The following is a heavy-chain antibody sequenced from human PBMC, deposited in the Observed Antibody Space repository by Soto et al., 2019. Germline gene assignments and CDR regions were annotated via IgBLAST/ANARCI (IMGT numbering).Heavy chain of an antibody. CDR1: GFTFSDYY. D-gene: IGHD3-22*01. V-gene: IGHV3-11*06. J-gene: IGHJ6*02. Sequence: QVQLVESGGGLVQPGGSLRLSCAASGFTFSDYYMSWIRQAPGKGLEWVSYISSSSSYTDYADSVKGRFTISRDNAKNSLYLQMNSLRAEDTAVYYCARDYYDSSGYYPNSYYYGLDVWAQGTTVTASS. CDR2: ISSSSSYT. CDR3: ARDYYDSSGYYPNSYYYGLDV.